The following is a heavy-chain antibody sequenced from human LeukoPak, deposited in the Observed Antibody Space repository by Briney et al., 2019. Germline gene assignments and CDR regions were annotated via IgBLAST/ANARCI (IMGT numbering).Heavy chain of an antibody. CDR2: ITDGGGRT. CDR3: AKGSIATFFLCDY. Sequence: GGSLRLSCAASGFTFNTYAMNWVRQAPGKGLEWVSSITDGGGRTYYADSVKGRFTISRDNSKNTLYLQMNSLRAEDTAVYYCAKGSIATFFLCDYWGQGTLVTVS. CDR1: GFTFNTYA. D-gene: IGHD6-13*01. V-gene: IGHV3-23*01. J-gene: IGHJ4*02.